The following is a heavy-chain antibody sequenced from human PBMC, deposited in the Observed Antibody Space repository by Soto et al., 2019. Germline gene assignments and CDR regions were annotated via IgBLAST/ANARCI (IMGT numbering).Heavy chain of an antibody. Sequence: QITLKESGPTLVKPTQTLTLTCTFSGFSLTTGGVAVGWIRQPPGKALEWLALIYWDDDKRYSPSLKSRLSINKDNSKNQVVLKKTNIDPLDTATYYCAHSECRCADCYSPWYFRLLGRCTPGHCLL. CDR2: IYWDDDK. D-gene: IGHD2-15*01. CDR3: AHSECRCADCYSPWYFRL. CDR1: GFSLTTGGVA. J-gene: IGHJ2*01. V-gene: IGHV2-5*02.